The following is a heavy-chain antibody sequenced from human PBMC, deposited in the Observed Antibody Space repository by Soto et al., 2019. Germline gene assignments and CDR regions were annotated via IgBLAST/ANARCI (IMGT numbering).Heavy chain of an antibody. D-gene: IGHD2-2*02. J-gene: IGHJ5*02. CDR3: TVYTGGDWIDP. Sequence: GGSLRLSCAASGFTFSDHYMDWVRQAPGKGLEWVGRIKSKTDGGTTDYAAPVKDRFSISRDDSKSTLFLQMSSLKAEDTAVYYCTVYTGGDWIDPRGQGTLVTVSS. CDR2: IKSKTDGGTT. V-gene: IGHV3-15*01. CDR1: GFTFSDHY.